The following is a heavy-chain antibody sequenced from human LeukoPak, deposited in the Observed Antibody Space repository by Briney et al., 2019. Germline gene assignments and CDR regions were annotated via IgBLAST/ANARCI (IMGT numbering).Heavy chain of an antibody. Sequence: ASVKVSCKASGGTFSSYAISWVRQAPGQGLEWMGRIIPILGIANYAQKFQGRVTITAGKSTSTAYMELSSLRSEDTAVYYCASMSSGYYSAVDPWGQGTLVTVSS. CDR2: IIPILGIA. V-gene: IGHV1-69*04. D-gene: IGHD3-22*01. CDR3: ASMSSGYYSAVDP. CDR1: GGTFSSYA. J-gene: IGHJ5*02.